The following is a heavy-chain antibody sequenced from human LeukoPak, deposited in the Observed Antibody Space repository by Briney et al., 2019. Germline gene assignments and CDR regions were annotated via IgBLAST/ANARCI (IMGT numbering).Heavy chain of an antibody. Sequence: GASVKVSCKASGYTFTSYGISWVRQAPGQGLEWMGWISAYNGNTNYAQRLQGRVTMTTDTSTSTAYMELRSLRSDDTAVYYCARESKQQLGGSLSRVPLFDYWGQGTLVTVSS. CDR1: GYTFTSYG. J-gene: IGHJ4*02. CDR2: ISAYNGNT. V-gene: IGHV1-18*01. CDR3: ARESKQQLGGSLSRVPLFDY. D-gene: IGHD6-13*01.